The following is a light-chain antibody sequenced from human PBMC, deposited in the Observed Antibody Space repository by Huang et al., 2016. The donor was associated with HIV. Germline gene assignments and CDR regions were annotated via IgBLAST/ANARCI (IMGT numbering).Light chain of an antibody. CDR1: ETINTY. J-gene: IGKJ1*01. CDR2: VAS. V-gene: IGKV1-39*01. CDR3: QQSHSTPRT. Sequence: DIQMTQSPSSLSASVGDRVTLTCRESETINTYLNWYKQKPGKAPKSLMHVASSLQSGVPSRFSGSGSGTDFTLTISSLQPEDFATYYCQQSHSTPRTFGQGTKVEIK.